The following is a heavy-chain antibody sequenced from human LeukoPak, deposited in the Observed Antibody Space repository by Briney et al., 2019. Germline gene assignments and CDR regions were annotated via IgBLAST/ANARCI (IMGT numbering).Heavy chain of an antibody. D-gene: IGHD1-26*01. CDR1: GGTFSSYA. CDR3: ARDSYSGSYGDASDI. J-gene: IGHJ3*02. Sequence: SVKVSCKASGGTFSSYAISWVRQAPGQGLEWMGGIIPIFGTATYAQKFQGRVTITADESTSTAYMELSSLRSEDTAVYYCARDSYSGSYGDASDIWGQGTMVTVSS. V-gene: IGHV1-69*13. CDR2: IIPIFGTA.